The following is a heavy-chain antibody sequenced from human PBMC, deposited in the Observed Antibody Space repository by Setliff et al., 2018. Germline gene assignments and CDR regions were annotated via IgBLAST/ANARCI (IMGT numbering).Heavy chain of an antibody. V-gene: IGHV3-7*01. J-gene: IGHJ5*02. CDR2: IKQDGSEK. CDR1: GFTFSSYW. Sequence: GGSLRLSCAASGFTFSSYWMSWVRQAPGKGLEWVANIKQDGSEKYYVDSVKGRFTISRDNAKNSLYLQMNSLRAEDTAVYYYGSGSYYNDWFDPWGQGTLVTSPQ. D-gene: IGHD3-10*01. CDR3: GSGSYYNDWFDP.